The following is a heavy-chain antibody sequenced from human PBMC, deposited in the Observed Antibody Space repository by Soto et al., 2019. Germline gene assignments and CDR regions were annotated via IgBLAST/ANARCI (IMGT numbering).Heavy chain of an antibody. CDR3: ARSRIVGAPYYYYGMDV. Sequence: GSLRLSCAASGFTFSSYSMNWVRQAPGKGLEWVSSISSSSSYIYYADSVKGRFTISRDNAKNSLYLQMNSLRAEDTAVYYCARSRIVGAPYYYYGMDVWGQGTTVTVSS. J-gene: IGHJ6*02. CDR2: ISSSSSYI. CDR1: GFTFSSYS. D-gene: IGHD1-26*01. V-gene: IGHV3-21*01.